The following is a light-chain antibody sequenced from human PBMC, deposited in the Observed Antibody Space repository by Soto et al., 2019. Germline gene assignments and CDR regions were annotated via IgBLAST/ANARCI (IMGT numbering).Light chain of an antibody. CDR2: AAS. V-gene: IGKV3-20*01. Sequence: EIVLTQSPGTLSLSPGERATLSCRASRSFASSYLAWYQQKPGQAPRLLIYAASIMASGIPDRFIGSGSATDFTLTISRLEPADSAVYYCQQYGSSPPYTFGQGTKLEIK. J-gene: IGKJ2*01. CDR3: QQYGSSPPYT. CDR1: RSFASSY.